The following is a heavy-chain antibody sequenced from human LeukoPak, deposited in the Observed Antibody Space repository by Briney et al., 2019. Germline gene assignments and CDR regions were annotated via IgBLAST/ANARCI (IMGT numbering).Heavy chain of an antibody. Sequence: PSETLSLTCTVSGGSISSGSYYWSWLRQPAGKGLEWIGRIYTSGSTNYNPSLKSRVTISIDTSKNQFSLDLSSVTAADTAVYYCARRPNGSFDYWGQGTLVTVSS. CDR3: ARRPNGSFDY. V-gene: IGHV4-61*02. CDR1: GGSISSGSYY. CDR2: IYTSGST. J-gene: IGHJ4*02. D-gene: IGHD2-15*01.